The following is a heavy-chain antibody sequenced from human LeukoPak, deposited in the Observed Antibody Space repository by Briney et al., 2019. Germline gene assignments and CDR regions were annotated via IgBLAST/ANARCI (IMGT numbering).Heavy chain of an antibody. V-gene: IGHV3-7*03. J-gene: IGHJ3*01. D-gene: IGHD6-6*01. CDR1: GFTFSSYA. CDR2: INSDGSEG. Sequence: GGSLSLSCAASGFTFSSYAMSWVRQAPGKGLEWVASINSDGSEGYYADVVKGRFTISRDNAKNSLYLQINSLRAEDTAVYYCARSSYSSSSSVWGQGTMVTVSS. CDR3: ARSSYSSSSSV.